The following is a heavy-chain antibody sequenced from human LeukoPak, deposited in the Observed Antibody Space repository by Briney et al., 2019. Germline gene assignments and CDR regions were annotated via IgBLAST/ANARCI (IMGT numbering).Heavy chain of an antibody. CDR2: ISSSSSYT. V-gene: IGHV3-11*06. Sequence: GGSLRLSCAASGFTFSDYYMSWIRQAPGKGLEWVSYISSSSSYTNYADSVKGRFTISRDNAKNSLYLQMNSLRAEDTAVYYCARNKLVRGGGVDYWGQGTLDTVSS. D-gene: IGHD3-10*01. CDR3: ARNKLVRGGGVDY. J-gene: IGHJ4*02. CDR1: GFTFSDYY.